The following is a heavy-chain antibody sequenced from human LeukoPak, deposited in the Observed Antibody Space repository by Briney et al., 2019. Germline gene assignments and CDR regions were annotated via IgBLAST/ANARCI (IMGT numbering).Heavy chain of an antibody. CDR2: INSAASST. Sequence: PGGSLRLSCAASGFTFSSYSMNWVRQAPGKGLEWISYINSAASSTYYADSVKGRFTISRDNAKNSLYLQMNSLRDEDTAVYYCASQNYYYGSGSGRYWGQGTLVTVSS. D-gene: IGHD3-10*01. V-gene: IGHV3-48*02. J-gene: IGHJ4*02. CDR1: GFTFSSYS. CDR3: ASQNYYYGSGSGRY.